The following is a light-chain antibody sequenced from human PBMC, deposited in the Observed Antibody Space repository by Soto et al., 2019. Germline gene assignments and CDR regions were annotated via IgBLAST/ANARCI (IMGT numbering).Light chain of an antibody. J-gene: IGLJ3*02. V-gene: IGLV1-44*01. CDR3: AAWDDSLNGPV. Sequence: QSVLTQPPSASGTPGQRVTISCSGSSSNIGSNAVNWYQLLPGTAPKLLIYSNNHRPSGVPDRFSGSKSGTSASLAISGLQSEDEADYYCAAWDDSLNGPVFGGGTKLTVL. CDR2: SNN. CDR1: SSNIGSNA.